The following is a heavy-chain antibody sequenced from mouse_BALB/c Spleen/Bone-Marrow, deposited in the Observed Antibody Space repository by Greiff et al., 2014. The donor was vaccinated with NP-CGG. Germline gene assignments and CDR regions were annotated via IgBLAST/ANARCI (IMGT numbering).Heavy chain of an antibody. V-gene: IGHV5-4*02. CDR1: GFTFSDYY. CDR2: ISDGSTYT. CDR3: ARDRGVQGYAMDY. D-gene: IGHD2-14*01. Sequence: EVQGVESGGGLVKPGGSLKLSCAPSGFTFSDYYMYWVRQTPEKRLEWVATISDGSTYTYYPDSVKGRFTISRDNAKNNLYLQMSSLKSEGTALYYCARDRGVQGYAMDYWGQGTSVTVSS. J-gene: IGHJ4*01.